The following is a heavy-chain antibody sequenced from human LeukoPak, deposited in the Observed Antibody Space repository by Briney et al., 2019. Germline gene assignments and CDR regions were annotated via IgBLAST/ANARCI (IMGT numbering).Heavy chain of an antibody. CDR3: ANSREYSYGFDY. CDR2: IKQEGSEK. Sequence: PGGSLRLSCAASGFTFSNYWMTWVRQAPGKGLEWVANIKQEGSEKYHVDSVKGRFTISRDNAKNSLYLQMNSLRAEDTAVYYCANSREYSYGFDYWGQGTLVTVSS. V-gene: IGHV3-7*01. D-gene: IGHD5-18*01. CDR1: GFTFSNYW. J-gene: IGHJ4*02.